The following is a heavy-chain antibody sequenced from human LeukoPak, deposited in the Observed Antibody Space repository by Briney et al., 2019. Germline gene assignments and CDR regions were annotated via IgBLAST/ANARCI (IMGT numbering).Heavy chain of an antibody. CDR2: MNPNSGNT. V-gene: IGHV1-8*01. Sequence: ASVKVSCKASGYTFTSYDINWVRQATGQGLEWMGWMNPNSGNTGYAQKFQGRVTMTRNTSISTAYMELSSLRSEDTAVYYCARVGRYYDFWSGYFSTYYYGMDVWGQGTTVTVSS. CDR1: GYTFTSYD. D-gene: IGHD3-3*01. CDR3: ARVGRYYDFWSGYFSTYYYGMDV. J-gene: IGHJ6*02.